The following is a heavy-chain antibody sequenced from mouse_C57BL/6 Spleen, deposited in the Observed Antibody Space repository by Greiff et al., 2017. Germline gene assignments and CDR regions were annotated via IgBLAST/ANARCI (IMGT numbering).Heavy chain of an antibody. Sequence: EVKLQESGGGLVQPKGSLKLSCAASGFSFNTYAMNWVRQAPGKGLEWVARIRSKSNNYATYYADSVKDRFTISRDDSESMLYLQMNNLKTEDTAMYYCVRHGPLLGGYFDVWGTGTTVTVSS. CDR2: IRSKSNNYAT. J-gene: IGHJ1*03. D-gene: IGHD4-1*01. CDR1: GFSFNTYA. V-gene: IGHV10-1*01. CDR3: VRHGPLLGGYFDV.